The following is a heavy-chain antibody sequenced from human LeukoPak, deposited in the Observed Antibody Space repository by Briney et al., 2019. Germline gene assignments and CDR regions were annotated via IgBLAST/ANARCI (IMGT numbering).Heavy chain of an antibody. CDR1: GGSTSSDY. CDR2: IYNSGST. J-gene: IGHJ5*02. Sequence: SETLSLTCTVSGGSTSSDYWSWIRQPPGKGLEWIGYIYNSGSTSYNPSLKSRVTISVGTSKNQFSLNIGSVTAADTAVPYCGRYGGSYYDSIGYYLEDDWFDPWGQGTLVTVSS. CDR3: GRYGGSYYDSIGYYLEDDWFDP. V-gene: IGHV4-59*08. D-gene: IGHD3-22*01.